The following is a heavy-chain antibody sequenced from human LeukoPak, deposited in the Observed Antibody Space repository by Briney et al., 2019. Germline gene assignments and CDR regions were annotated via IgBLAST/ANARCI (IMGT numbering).Heavy chain of an antibody. CDR1: GYTFTSYY. Sequence: GASVKVSCKASGYTFTSYYMHWVRQAPGQGLEWMGWINPNSGGTNYAQKFQGRVTMTRDTSISTAYMELSRLRSDNTAVYYCARDLSSTSCTFDYWGQGTLVTVSS. CDR3: ARDLSSTSCTFDY. J-gene: IGHJ4*02. CDR2: INPNSGGT. D-gene: IGHD2-2*01. V-gene: IGHV1-2*02.